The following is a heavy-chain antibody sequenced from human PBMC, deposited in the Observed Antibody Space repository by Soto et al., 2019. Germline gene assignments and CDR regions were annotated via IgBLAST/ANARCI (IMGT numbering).Heavy chain of an antibody. V-gene: IGHV6-1*01. CDR1: GDSVSSNSAA. D-gene: IGHD3-22*01. CDR2: TYYKSTWYY. Sequence: SQTLSLTCAISGDSVSSNSAAWNWIRQSPSRGLEWLGRTYYKSTWYYDYAISVESRITIYPDTSKNQFSLQLNSVTPEDTAVYYCARGMYYYDSRGHTFDYWGQGTLVTVSS. J-gene: IGHJ4*02. CDR3: ARGMYYYDSRGHTFDY.